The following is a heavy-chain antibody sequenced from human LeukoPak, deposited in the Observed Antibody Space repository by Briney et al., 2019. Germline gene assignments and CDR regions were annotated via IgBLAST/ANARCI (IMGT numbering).Heavy chain of an antibody. Sequence: GALVKLSCTASGSTFTRYGISPGRQAPGHGLGWMGWISAYNGNTNYAQKHQGRVTMTTDTSTSTAYMELRSLRSDDTAVYYCARALLGRYCSGGSCYSFGYWGQGTLVTVSS. V-gene: IGHV1-18*04. D-gene: IGHD2-15*01. J-gene: IGHJ4*02. CDR2: ISAYNGNT. CDR3: ARALLGRYCSGGSCYSFGY. CDR1: GSTFTRYG.